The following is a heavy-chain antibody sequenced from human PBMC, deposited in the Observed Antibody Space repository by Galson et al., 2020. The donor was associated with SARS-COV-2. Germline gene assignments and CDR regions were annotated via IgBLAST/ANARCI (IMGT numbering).Heavy chain of an antibody. CDR2: INPRGGST. CDR1: GYTFTSYY. J-gene: IGHJ5*02. D-gene: IGHD3-9*01. V-gene: IGHV1-46*01. CDR3: ARDFTPLDYEILTGYYNVPQNWFDP. Sequence: ASVKVSCKASGYTFTSYYMHWVRQAPGQGLEWMGIINPRGGSTSYAQKFQGRVTMTRDTSTSTVYMELSSLRSEDTAVYYCARDFTPLDYEILTGYYNVPQNWFDPWAREPWSPSPQ.